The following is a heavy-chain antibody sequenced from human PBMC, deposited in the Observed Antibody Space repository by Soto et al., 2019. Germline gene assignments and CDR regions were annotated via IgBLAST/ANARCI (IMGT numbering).Heavy chain of an antibody. CDR1: GGSFSGGSYS. J-gene: IGHJ6*02. V-gene: IGHV4-61*01. D-gene: IGHD6-19*01. Sequence: SETLSLTCTVSGGSFSGGSYSWSWIRQPPGKGLEWIVYIYYSGSTNYNPSLKSQVTISVDTSKNRFSLKLSSVTAADTAVYYCARDFFSGLYDYYGMGVWGQGTTVTVSS. CDR2: IYYSGST. CDR3: ARDFFSGLYDYYGMGV.